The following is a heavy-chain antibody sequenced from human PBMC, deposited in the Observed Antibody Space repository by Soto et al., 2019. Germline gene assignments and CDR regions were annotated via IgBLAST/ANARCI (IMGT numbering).Heavy chain of an antibody. Sequence: GGSLRLYCAASGFTFSSYAMSWVRQAPGKGLEWVSAISGSGGSTYYADSVKGRFTISRDNSKNTRYLQMNSLRAEDTAVYYCAKPEVQGTRDPRYYYYMDVWGKGTTVTVSS. J-gene: IGHJ6*03. V-gene: IGHV3-23*01. CDR3: AKPEVQGTRDPRYYYYMDV. D-gene: IGHD1-1*01. CDR1: GFTFSSYA. CDR2: ISGSGGST.